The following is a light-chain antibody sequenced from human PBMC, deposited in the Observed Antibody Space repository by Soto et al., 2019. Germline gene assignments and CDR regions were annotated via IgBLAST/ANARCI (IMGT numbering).Light chain of an antibody. CDR1: QRVSSH. CDR3: QHRSIWPVS. V-gene: IGKV3-11*01. Sequence: EIVLTQSPASLSLTPGERATLSCRASQRVSSHLAWYQQKPGLAPRLLIYETSNRATGIPARFSGSGSGTDFTLTISSLEPEDFAVYYCQHRSIWPVSFGQGTRLEIK. CDR2: ETS. J-gene: IGKJ5*01.